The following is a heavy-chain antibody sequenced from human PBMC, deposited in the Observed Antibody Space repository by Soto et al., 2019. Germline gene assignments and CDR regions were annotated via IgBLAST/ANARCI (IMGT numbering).Heavy chain of an antibody. D-gene: IGHD6-19*01. V-gene: IGHV1-69*05. J-gene: IGHJ4*02. Sequence: ASVKVSCKASGGTFSSYAISWVRQAPGQGLEWMGGIIPIFGSTSYAQKFQGRVTMTRDTSTSTVYMELSSLRSEDTAVYYCASHPKKGIAVAAANYWGQGTLVTVSS. CDR1: GGTFSSYA. CDR3: ASHPKKGIAVAAANY. CDR2: IIPIFGST.